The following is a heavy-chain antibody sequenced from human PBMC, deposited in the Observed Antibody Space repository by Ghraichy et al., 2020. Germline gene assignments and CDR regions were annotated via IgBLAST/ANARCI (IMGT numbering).Heavy chain of an antibody. J-gene: IGHJ4*02. CDR3: AKDDYGSGSYYTLSFDY. CDR1: GFTFSNYA. V-gene: IGHV3-23*01. CDR2: INDGGGGT. Sequence: LSLTCAASGFTFSNYAMSWVRQAPGKGLEWVSSINDGGGGTDYADSVKGRFTISRDNSKKTLYLQMNSLRAEDTAVYYCAKDDYGSGSYYTLSFDYWGQGTLVTVSS. D-gene: IGHD3-10*01.